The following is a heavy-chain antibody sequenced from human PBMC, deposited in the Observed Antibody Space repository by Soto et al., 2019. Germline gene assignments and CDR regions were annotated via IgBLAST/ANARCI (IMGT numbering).Heavy chain of an antibody. CDR2: IYYSGST. J-gene: IGHJ4*02. D-gene: IGHD6-19*01. CDR1: GGSISSSSYY. V-gene: IGHV4-39*01. CDR3: ARHLRPRYSSGWYVDY. Sequence: QLQLQESCPGLVKPSDTLSLTCTVSGGSISSSSYYWGWIRQPPGKGLEWIGSIYYSGSTYYNPSLKSRVTISVETPKNQFSLKLSSVTAADTAVYYCARHLRPRYSSGWYVDYWGQGTLVTVSS.